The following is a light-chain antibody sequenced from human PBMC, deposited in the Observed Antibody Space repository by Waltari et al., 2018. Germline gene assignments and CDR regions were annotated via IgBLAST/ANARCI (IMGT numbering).Light chain of an antibody. CDR3: SAYISSSTLEL. CDR1: SSDVGGYNY. CDR2: DVN. J-gene: IGLJ2*01. V-gene: IGLV2-14*03. Sequence: QSALTQPASVSGSPGQSITISCTGTSSDVGGYNYVSWSQQHPGKAPKLMIFDVNNRPSEVSNRFSGSKSGNTASLTISGLQAEDEADYYCSAYISSSTLELFGGGTRLTVL.